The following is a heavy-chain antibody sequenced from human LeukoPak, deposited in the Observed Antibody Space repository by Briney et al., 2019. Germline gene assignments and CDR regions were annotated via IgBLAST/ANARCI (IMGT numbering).Heavy chain of an antibody. D-gene: IGHD1-1*01. CDR2: VSAFNGNT. CDR3: ARDKNWKPDY. J-gene: IGHJ4*02. Sequence: ASVKVSCKASGYTFTSYAMNWVRQAPGQGLEWMGWVSAFNGNTNYAQQFQGRVTMTTDTSTSTAYMELRSLRSDDTAVYYCARDKNWKPDYWGQGTLVTVSS. V-gene: IGHV1-18*01. CDR1: GYTFTSYA.